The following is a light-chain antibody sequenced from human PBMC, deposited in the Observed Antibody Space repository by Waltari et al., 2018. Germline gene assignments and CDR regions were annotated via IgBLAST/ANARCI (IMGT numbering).Light chain of an antibody. V-gene: IGKV1-12*01. J-gene: IGKJ3*01. CDR2: AVS. Sequence: EIQMTQSPSSVSASVGDRVTITCRAGQDISGALAWYQQKPGQAPNLLIYAVSTLQTGGPPRFSGSGSGTDFTLTIRSLQPEDLGTYYCQQGRAFPPTFGPGTNVEIK. CDR1: QDISGA. CDR3: QQGRAFPPT.